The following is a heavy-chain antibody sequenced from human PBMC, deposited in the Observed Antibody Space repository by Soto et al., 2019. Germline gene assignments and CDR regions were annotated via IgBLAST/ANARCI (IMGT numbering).Heavy chain of an antibody. CDR3: ARGHVGYSSSWYGY. CDR2: IYYSGST. J-gene: IGHJ4*02. D-gene: IGHD6-13*01. Sequence: QVQLQESGPGLVKPSETLSLTCTVSGGSISSYYWSWIRQPPGKGLEWIGYIYYSGSTNYNPSLESRATRLVDPSTNQCTLKLGSVTVEDRAVYYCARGHVGYSSSWYGYWCQGTLVSVSS. V-gene: IGHV4-59*01. CDR1: GGSISSYY.